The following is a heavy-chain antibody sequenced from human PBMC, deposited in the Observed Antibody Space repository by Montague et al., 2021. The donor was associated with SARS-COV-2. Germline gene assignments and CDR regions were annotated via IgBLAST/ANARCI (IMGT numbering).Heavy chain of an antibody. CDR1: GFTFSSCA. CDR3: AKGGVWERRGLTTFDY. J-gene: IGHJ4*02. CDR2: ITGSGGST. V-gene: IGHV3-23*01. D-gene: IGHD1-26*01. Sequence: SLRLSCAASGFTFSSCAMSWVRQAPGKGLEWVSTITGSGGSTYYADSVKGRFTISRDNSKNTLYLQMNSLRAEDTAVYYCAKGGVWERRGLTTFDYWGQGTLVTVSS.